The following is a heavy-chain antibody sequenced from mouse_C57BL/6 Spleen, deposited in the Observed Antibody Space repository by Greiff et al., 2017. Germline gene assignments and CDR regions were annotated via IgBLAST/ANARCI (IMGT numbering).Heavy chain of an antibody. J-gene: IGHJ4*01. CDR3: ARGGYGSSYEGGYYAMDY. D-gene: IGHD1-1*01. Sequence: VQLQQSGAELAKPGASVKLSCKASGYTFTSYWMHWVKQRPGQGLEWIGYINPSSGYTKYNQKFKDKATLTADKSSSTAYMQLSSLTYEDSAVYYCARGGYGSSYEGGYYAMDYWGQGTSVTVSS. CDR2: INPSSGYT. V-gene: IGHV1-7*01. CDR1: GYTFTSYW.